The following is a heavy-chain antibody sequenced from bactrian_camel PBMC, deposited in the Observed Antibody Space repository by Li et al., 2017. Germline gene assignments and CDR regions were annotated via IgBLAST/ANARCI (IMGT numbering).Heavy chain of an antibody. V-gene: IGHV3S1*01. CDR2: IYSGDGVT. CDR3: AATSYGLILSCSAALADFGY. CDR1: RITYSPYC. D-gene: IGHD3*01. Sequence: HVQLVESGGGSVQDGGSLRLSCAASRITYSPYCMAWFRQAPGEEREGVAAIYSGDGVTDYTDSVKGRFTISRDNFKRTIYLEMTSLKPDGTAMYYCAATSYGLILSCSAALADFGYWGQGTQVTVS. J-gene: IGHJ6*01.